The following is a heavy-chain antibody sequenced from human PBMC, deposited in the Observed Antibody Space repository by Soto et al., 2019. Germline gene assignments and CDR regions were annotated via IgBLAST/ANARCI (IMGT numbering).Heavy chain of an antibody. Sequence: SETLSLTCTVSGGSISSGGYYWSWIRQHPGKVPEWIGYIHDSGTTNYVSSLKGRVSISADPSRNQFFLKVYSVTAADTAVYYCARGWDAGYWGQGTLVTVSS. CDR2: IHDSGTT. CDR3: ARGWDAGY. D-gene: IGHD6-19*01. V-gene: IGHV4-61*08. J-gene: IGHJ4*02. CDR1: GGSISSGGYY.